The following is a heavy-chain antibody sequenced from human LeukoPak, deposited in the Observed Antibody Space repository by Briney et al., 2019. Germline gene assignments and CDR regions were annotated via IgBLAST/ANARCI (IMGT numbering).Heavy chain of an antibody. J-gene: IGHJ4*02. Sequence: SETLSLTCTVSGGSISSGGYYWSWIRQPPGKGLEWIGNIYYSGSTYYNPSLKSRVTMSVDTSKDQFSLKLSSVTAADTAVYYCARLPYLTRPFDYWGQGSLVTVSS. CDR1: GGSISSGGYY. CDR2: IYYSGST. D-gene: IGHD1/OR15-1a*01. V-gene: IGHV4-39*07. CDR3: ARLPYLTRPFDY.